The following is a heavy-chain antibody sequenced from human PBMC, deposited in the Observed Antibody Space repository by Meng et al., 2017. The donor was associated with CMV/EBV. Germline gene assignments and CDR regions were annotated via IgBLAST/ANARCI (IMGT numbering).Heavy chain of an antibody. V-gene: IGHV1-2*02. CDR2: IYPNSGGT. J-gene: IGHJ4*02. D-gene: IGHD1-1*01. CDR1: GYRFSDHY. Sequence: QVQLVQPGAGVKSPGASVKVSCQTSGYRFSDHYTHWVRQAPGQGLEWMGWIYPNSGGTHYAQKFQDRVTMTRDTSISTVYMELSRLTSDDTAAYYCVRDHNWGPDYWGQGTLVTVSS. CDR3: VRDHNWGPDY.